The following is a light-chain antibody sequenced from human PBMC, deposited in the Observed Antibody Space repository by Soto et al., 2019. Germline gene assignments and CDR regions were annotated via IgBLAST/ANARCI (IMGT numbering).Light chain of an antibody. J-gene: IGKJ1*01. V-gene: IGKV1-39*01. CDR2: AAS. CDR1: QSISSY. CDR3: QQYYSYPRT. Sequence: DIQMTQSPSSLSASVGYRVTITCRASQSISSYLNWYQQKPGKAPKLLIYAASTLQSGVPSRFSGSGSGTDFTLTISCLQSEDFATYYCQQYYSYPRTFGQGTKGDI.